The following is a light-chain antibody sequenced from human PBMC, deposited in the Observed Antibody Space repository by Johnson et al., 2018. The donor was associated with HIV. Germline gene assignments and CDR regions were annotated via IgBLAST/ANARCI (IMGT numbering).Light chain of an antibody. V-gene: IGLV1-51*02. Sequence: QSVLTQPPSVSAAPGQKVTISCSGSSYNIGNSYVSWYQQLPGTAPKLLIYENNKRPSGIPDRFSGSKSGTSATLGITGLQPGDEADYYCGAWDSSLTTYVFGTGTKVTVL. CDR3: GAWDSSLTTYV. CDR2: ENN. J-gene: IGLJ1*01. CDR1: SYNIGNSY.